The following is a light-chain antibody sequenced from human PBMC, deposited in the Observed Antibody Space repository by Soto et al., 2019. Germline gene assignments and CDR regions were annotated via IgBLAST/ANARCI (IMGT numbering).Light chain of an antibody. V-gene: IGKV2-28*01. J-gene: IGKJ1*01. CDR1: QSLLHSNGYNY. Sequence: DIVMTQSPLSLPVTPGEPASISCRSSQSLLHSNGYNYLDWYLQKPGQSPQLLIYLGSNRASGVPDRFSGSGSGTEFTLKISRVEAEYVGVYYCMQALQTPSFGQGTKVEIK. CDR2: LGS. CDR3: MQALQTPS.